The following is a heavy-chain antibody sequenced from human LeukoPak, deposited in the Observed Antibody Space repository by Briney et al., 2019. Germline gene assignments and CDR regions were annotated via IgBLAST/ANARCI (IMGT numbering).Heavy chain of an antibody. D-gene: IGHD1-26*01. J-gene: IGHJ4*02. V-gene: IGHV4-30-2*01. CDR3: ARDVVGATSLDY. CDR1: GGSISSGGYY. Sequence: SQTLSLTCTVSGGSISSGGYYWSWIRQPPGKGLEWIGYIYHSGSTYYNPSLKSRVTISVDRSKNQFSLKLSSVTAADTAVYYCARDVVGATSLDYWGQGTLVTVSS. CDR2: IYHSGST.